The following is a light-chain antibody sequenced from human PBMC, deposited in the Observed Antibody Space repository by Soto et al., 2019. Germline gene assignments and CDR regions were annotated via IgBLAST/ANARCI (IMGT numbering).Light chain of an antibody. Sequence: QSALTQPPSASGSPGQSVTISCTGTSSDVGGYNYVSWYQQHPGKAPKLMIYEVSKRPSGVPDRFSGSMSGNTASLTVSGLQADDEADYYCSSYAGSNNLDVFGTGTKLTVL. CDR3: SSYAGSNNLDV. CDR1: SSDVGGYNY. J-gene: IGLJ1*01. CDR2: EVS. V-gene: IGLV2-8*01.